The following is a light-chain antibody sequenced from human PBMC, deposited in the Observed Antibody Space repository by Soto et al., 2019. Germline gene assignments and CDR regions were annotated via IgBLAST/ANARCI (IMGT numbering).Light chain of an antibody. CDR2: GAS. V-gene: IGKV3-15*01. Sequence: EIVLTQSPATLSVSAGGTVTLSCRASQSIRTNVAWYQQLPGQAPRLLVYGASTRATGVPARFSGSGSGVEFTITISSLQYEDSAVVYCQQHFNCPLPWTFGPGTKVQIK. CDR1: QSIRTN. J-gene: IGKJ3*01. CDR3: QQHFNCPLPWT.